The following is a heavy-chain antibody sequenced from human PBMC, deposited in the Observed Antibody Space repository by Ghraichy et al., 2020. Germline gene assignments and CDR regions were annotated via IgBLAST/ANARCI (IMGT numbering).Heavy chain of an antibody. CDR3: AKDRVRGDYVAPNWFDP. Sequence: GGSLRLSCAASGFTFSSYAMNWVRQAPGKGLEWVSAISGSGGSTYYADSVKGRFTISRDNSKNTLYLQMNSLRAEDTAVYYCAKDRVRGDYVAPNWFDPWGQGTLVTVSS. D-gene: IGHD4-17*01. CDR2: ISGSGGST. V-gene: IGHV3-23*01. J-gene: IGHJ5*02. CDR1: GFTFSSYA.